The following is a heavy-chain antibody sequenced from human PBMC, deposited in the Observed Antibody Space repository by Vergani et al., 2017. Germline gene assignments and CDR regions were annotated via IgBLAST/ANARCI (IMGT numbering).Heavy chain of an antibody. CDR1: GASIRSSNYY. CDR3: ARHSTVEWLVKLGWIDP. J-gene: IGHJ5*02. CDR2: IYYSGSI. Sequence: QLQLQESGPGLVKPSATLSLTCSVSGASIRSSNYYWGWICQPPGKGLEWIASIYYSGSIYYNPSLKSRVTVSVDTSKNQFSLKLSSVTAADTAVYFCARHSTVEWLVKLGWIDPWGQGILVTVSS. V-gene: IGHV4-39*01. D-gene: IGHD6-19*01.